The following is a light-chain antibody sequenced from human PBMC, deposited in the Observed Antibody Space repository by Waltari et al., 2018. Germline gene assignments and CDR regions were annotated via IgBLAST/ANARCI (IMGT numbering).Light chain of an antibody. CDR2: WAS. V-gene: IGKV4-1*01. Sequence: DIVMTQSPDSLAVSLGERATINCKSSRSVLYSTNNKNYLSWYQQQPGQPPKLLIYWASTRESGVPDRFSGSGSGTDFTLTISSLQAEDVALYYCQQFYGSPFTFGGGTKVEIK. J-gene: IGKJ4*01. CDR1: RSVLYSTNNKNY. CDR3: QQFYGSPFT.